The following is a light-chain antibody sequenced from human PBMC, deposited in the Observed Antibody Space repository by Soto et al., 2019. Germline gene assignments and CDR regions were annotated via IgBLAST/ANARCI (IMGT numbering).Light chain of an antibody. CDR2: GAS. V-gene: IGKV3-20*01. CDR3: QQYGSALPYA. J-gene: IGKJ2*01. Sequence: EIVLTQSPGTLSLSPGERATLSCRASQSVSSSYLAWYQQKPGQAPRLLIYGASSRATCIPDRFSGSGSGTDFTLTISRLEPEDFAVYYCQQYGSALPYAFGQGTKVEIK. CDR1: QSVSSSY.